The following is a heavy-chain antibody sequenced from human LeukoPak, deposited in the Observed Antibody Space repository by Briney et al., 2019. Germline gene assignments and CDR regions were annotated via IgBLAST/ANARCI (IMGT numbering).Heavy chain of an antibody. D-gene: IGHD2-2*01. V-gene: IGHV3-20*04. CDR2: ITSNGGAT. Sequence: GGSLRLSCAASGFTFNDHGMNWVRQAPGKGLEWVSGITSNGGATGYADSVRGRFTISRDNAKNSLYLQMNSLRAEDTAVYYCARGGYCSNSSCYLDYWGQGTLVTVSS. CDR3: ARGGYCSNSSCYLDY. CDR1: GFTFNDHG. J-gene: IGHJ4*02.